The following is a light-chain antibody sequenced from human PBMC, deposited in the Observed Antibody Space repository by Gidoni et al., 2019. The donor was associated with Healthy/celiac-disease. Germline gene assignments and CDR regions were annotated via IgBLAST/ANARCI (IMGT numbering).Light chain of an antibody. J-gene: IGKJ5*01. V-gene: IGKV4-1*01. Sequence: DIVMTQSPDSLAVSLCERSTINCKSSQSVLYSSNNKNYLAWYQQKQGQPPKLLIYWASTRESGVHERFSGSGSGTEFTLTIRSMKAEDVAVYYCQQYYTTAPTFGQGTRLEIK. CDR1: QSVLYSSNNKNY. CDR3: QQYYTTAPT. CDR2: WAS.